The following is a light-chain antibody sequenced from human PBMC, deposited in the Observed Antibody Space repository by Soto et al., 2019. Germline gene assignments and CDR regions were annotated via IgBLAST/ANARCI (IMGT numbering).Light chain of an antibody. CDR2: DVS. CDR3: QQYNSFWT. V-gene: IGKV1-5*01. CDR1: QSISGC. Sequence: DIPMTQSPSTLSASVGDRVTITCRASQSISGCLAWYQQKPGKAPKLLIFDVSSLESGVPSRFSGSGSGTEFTLTISSLQPDDFSTYYCQQYNSFWTFGQGTKVEVK. J-gene: IGKJ1*01.